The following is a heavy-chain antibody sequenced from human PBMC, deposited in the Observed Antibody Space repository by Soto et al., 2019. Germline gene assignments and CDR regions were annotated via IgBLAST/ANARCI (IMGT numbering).Heavy chain of an antibody. Sequence: QVQLVESGGGVVKPGRSLRLSCVASGFTLSHYDMNWVRQAPGKGLEWVAVVSYDGSNKYYGDSVRGRFTISRDNSKNTQYLQMNSLRAEDTAVYYCAKGELINPQLFEFWGQGALVTVSS. CDR2: VSYDGSNK. CDR1: GFTLSHYD. D-gene: IGHD1-26*01. V-gene: IGHV3-30*18. J-gene: IGHJ4*02. CDR3: AKGELINPQLFEF.